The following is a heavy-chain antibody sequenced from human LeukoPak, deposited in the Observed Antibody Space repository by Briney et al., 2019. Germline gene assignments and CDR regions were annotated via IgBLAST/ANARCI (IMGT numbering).Heavy chain of an antibody. CDR3: TKDLTGKYDY. Sequence: PGGSLRLSCAASGFTLSGYWIHWVRQAPGKGLVWVARINPDGSTTSYADSVKGRITISRDNAKNTLYLQMNSLRAEDTAVYYCTKDLTGKYDYWGQGTLVTVSS. CDR2: INPDGSTT. D-gene: IGHD1-20*01. CDR1: GFTLSGYW. J-gene: IGHJ4*02. V-gene: IGHV3-74*01.